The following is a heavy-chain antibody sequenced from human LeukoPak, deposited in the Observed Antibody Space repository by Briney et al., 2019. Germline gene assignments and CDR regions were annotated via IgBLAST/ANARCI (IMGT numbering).Heavy chain of an antibody. J-gene: IGHJ6*03. CDR2: INSDGSST. D-gene: IGHD3-10*01. CDR3: ARDHRGSGSRYYYYYMDV. CDR1: GFTFSRYS. V-gene: IGHV3-74*01. Sequence: GGSLRLSCVASGFTFSRYSMNWVRQAPGKGLVWVSRINSDGSSTSHADSVKGRFTISRDNAKNTLYLQMNSLRAEDTAVYYCARDHRGSGSRYYYYYMDVWGKGTTVTISS.